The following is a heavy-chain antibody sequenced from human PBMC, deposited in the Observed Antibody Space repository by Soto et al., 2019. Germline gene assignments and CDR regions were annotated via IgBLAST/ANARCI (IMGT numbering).Heavy chain of an antibody. J-gene: IGHJ3*02. CDR1: GYTFTSYD. CDR3: AIGSKYDYGVEAYAFDI. V-gene: IGHV1-8*01. D-gene: IGHD4-17*01. Sequence: QVQLVQSGAEVKKPGASVKVSCKASGYTFTSYDINWVRQATGQGLEWMGWMNPNSGNTGYAQKFQGRVTMTRNTSISTAYMELSSLRSEDTAVYYCAIGSKYDYGVEAYAFDIWGQGTMVTVSS. CDR2: MNPNSGNT.